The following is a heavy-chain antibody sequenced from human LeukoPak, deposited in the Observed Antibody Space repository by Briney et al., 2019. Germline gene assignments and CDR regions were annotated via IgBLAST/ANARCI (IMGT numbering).Heavy chain of an antibody. Sequence: ASVKVSCKASGYTFTSYYMHWVRQAPGQGLEWMGIINPSGGSTSYAQKFQGRVTMTRDTSTSTVYMELSSLRSEDTAVYYCARGVPGGDDSSGYFDYWGQGTLVTVSS. CDR1: GYTFTSYY. CDR2: INPSGGST. J-gene: IGHJ4*02. CDR3: ARGVPGGDDSSGYFDY. V-gene: IGHV1-46*01. D-gene: IGHD3-22*01.